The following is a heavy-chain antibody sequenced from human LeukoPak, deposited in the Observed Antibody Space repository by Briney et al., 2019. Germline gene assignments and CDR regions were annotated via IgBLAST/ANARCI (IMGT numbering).Heavy chain of an antibody. J-gene: IGHJ4*02. Sequence: GGSLRLSCAASGFTFSSYAMSWVRQAPGKGLEWVSAISGSGGSTYYAVSVTGRFTISRDNSKNTLYLQMNSLRAEDTAVYYCARGYSAYDPIDSWGQGTLVTVSS. CDR1: GFTFSSYA. CDR3: ARGYSAYDPIDS. CDR2: ISGSGGST. D-gene: IGHD5-12*01. V-gene: IGHV3-23*01.